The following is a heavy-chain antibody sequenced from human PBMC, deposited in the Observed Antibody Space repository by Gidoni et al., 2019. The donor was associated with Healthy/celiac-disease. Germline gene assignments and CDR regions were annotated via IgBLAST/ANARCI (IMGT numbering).Heavy chain of an antibody. CDR3: AKGLGGRDFWSGYYTETPYYYYGMDV. J-gene: IGHJ6*02. V-gene: IGHV3-23*01. D-gene: IGHD3-3*01. Sequence: DVQLLESGGGLVQTVVSLRLSCAASGFTFSLYAISWVRQAPGKGREWVSAIRGSGGSTYYEDAVKGRFTISRDNSKNTLYLQMNRLRAEDTAVDYCAKGLGGRDFWSGYYTETPYYYYGMDVWGQGTTVTVSS. CDR2: IRGSGGST. CDR1: GFTFSLYA.